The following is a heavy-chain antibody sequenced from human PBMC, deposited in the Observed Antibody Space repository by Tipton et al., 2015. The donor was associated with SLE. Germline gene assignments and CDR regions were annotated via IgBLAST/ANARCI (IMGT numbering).Heavy chain of an antibody. CDR1: GGSFSGYY. D-gene: IGHD2-2*01. J-gene: IGHJ4*02. CDR3: ARGYHREY. V-gene: IGHV4-34*01. Sequence: TLSLTCAVYGGSFSGYYWSWIRQPPGKGLEWIGEINHRGSTNYNPSLKSRVTISVDTSKNQFSLKLSSVTAADTAVYYCARGYHREYWGQGTLVTVSS. CDR2: INHRGST.